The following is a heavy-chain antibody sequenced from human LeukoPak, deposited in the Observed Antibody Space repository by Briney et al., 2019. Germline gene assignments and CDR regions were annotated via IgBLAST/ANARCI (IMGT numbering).Heavy chain of an antibody. D-gene: IGHD5-12*01. CDR2: ISTSSRTI. CDR3: ARGPSGYHNT. V-gene: IGHV3-48*01. CDR1: GFTFSSYS. J-gene: IGHJ4*02. Sequence: PGGSLRLSCAASGFTFSSYSMNWVRQAPGKGLEWVSYISTSSRTIYYADSVQGRFTISRDNSKNTLYLQMNSLRAEDTAIYYCARGPSGYHNTGGQGTLVTVSS.